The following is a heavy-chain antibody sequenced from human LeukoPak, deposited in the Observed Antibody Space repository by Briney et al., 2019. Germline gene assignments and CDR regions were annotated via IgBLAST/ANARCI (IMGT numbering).Heavy chain of an antibody. CDR2: ITSDGGTK. V-gene: IGHV3-48*03. CDR3: ARDMVRIYGLDV. Sequence: PGGSLRLSWTTSGFTFSSYEMXXXXQAPGKGLXXISYITSDGGTKYYADSVRGRFTISRDNSKNSLYLQMNSLSAEDTSVYYCARDMVRIYGLDVWGQGTTVTVSS. J-gene: IGHJ6*02. D-gene: IGHD3-10*01. CDR1: GFTFSSYE.